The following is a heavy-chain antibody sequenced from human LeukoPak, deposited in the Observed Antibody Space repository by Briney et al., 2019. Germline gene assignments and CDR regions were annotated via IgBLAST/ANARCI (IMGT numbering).Heavy chain of an antibody. J-gene: IGHJ5*02. CDR2: ISGSGGST. CDR3: AKEVGYCSGGSCPGWFDP. D-gene: IGHD2-15*01. Sequence: GGSLRLSCAASGFTFSSYAMSWVRQAPGKGLEWVSAISGSGGSTYYADSVKGRFTISRDNSKNTLYLQMNSLRAEGTAVYYCAKEVGYCSGGSCPGWFDPWGQGTLVTVSS. V-gene: IGHV3-23*01. CDR1: GFTFSSYA.